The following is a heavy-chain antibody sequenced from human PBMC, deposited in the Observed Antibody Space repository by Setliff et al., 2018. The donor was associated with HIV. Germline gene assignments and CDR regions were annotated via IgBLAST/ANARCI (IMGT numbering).Heavy chain of an antibody. J-gene: IGHJ4*02. V-gene: IGHV3-7*03. CDR3: ARDRPYSGGSHFGY. CDR2: IKEDGGGK. D-gene: IGHD1-26*01. CDR1: GFTFSTYW. Sequence: PGGSLRLSCAASGFTFSTYWMSWVRQSPGKGLEWVANIKEDGGGKYYMDSVKGRFTISRDNAKNSLFLQMSGLRAEDTAVYYCARDRPYSGGSHFGYWGQGTLVTVSS.